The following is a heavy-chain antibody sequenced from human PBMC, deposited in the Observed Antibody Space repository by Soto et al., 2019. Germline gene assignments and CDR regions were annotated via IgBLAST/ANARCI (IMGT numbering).Heavy chain of an antibody. D-gene: IGHD3-9*01. V-gene: IGHV1-2*02. CDR1: GYIFTGYH. CDR2: INPNSGNT. CDR3: ARDARGTRGFDEMDI. J-gene: IGHJ6*02. Sequence: ASVKVSCKASGYIFTGYHIHWVRQAPGRGLEWMGWINPNSGNTEYAQNFQGRVTMTRDTSFNLVYMEMSGLMSDDTAVYYCARDARGTRGFDEMDIWGQGTTVTVSS.